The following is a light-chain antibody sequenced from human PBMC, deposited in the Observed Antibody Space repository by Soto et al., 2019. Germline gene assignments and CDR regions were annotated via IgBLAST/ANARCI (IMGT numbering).Light chain of an antibody. J-gene: IGKJ5*01. V-gene: IGKV3-15*01. CDR3: QQYYNWPPIT. CDR1: QSVSSN. CDR2: GAS. Sequence: EIVMTQSPSTLSVSPGERATLSCRASQSVSSNLAWYQQKPGQAPRLLIYGASTRATGIPARFSGSGSGTEFTLTIGSLQSEDFAVYYCQQYYNWPPITFGQGTRLEIK.